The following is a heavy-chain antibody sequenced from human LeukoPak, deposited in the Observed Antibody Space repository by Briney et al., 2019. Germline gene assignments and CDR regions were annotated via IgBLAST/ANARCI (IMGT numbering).Heavy chain of an antibody. CDR1: GFTFSSYA. CDR2: ISGSGGST. J-gene: IGHJ3*02. Sequence: GGSLRPSCAASGFTFSSYAMSWVRQAPGKGLEWVSAISGSGGSTYYADSVKGRFTISRDNSKNTLYLQMNSLRAEDTAVYYCATPQPGYSSGWWMNAFDIWGQGTMVTVSS. D-gene: IGHD6-19*01. CDR3: ATPQPGYSSGWWMNAFDI. V-gene: IGHV3-23*01.